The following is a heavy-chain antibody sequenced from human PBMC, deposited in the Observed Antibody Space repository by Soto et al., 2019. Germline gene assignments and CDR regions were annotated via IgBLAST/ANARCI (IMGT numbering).Heavy chain of an antibody. Sequence: QVQLVQSGAEVKRPGASVKVSCEASGYTFTTYDINWVRQASGQGLEWRGCVNPSSGNTVYAQKFHGRLSTTWDTAIRTAYMELRSLNSADTDIYYCSRGLTYILNGPWGQGTLGTVSS. V-gene: IGHV1-8*02. CDR2: VNPSSGNT. CDR3: SRGLTYILNGP. D-gene: IGHD3-16*01. CDR1: GYTFTTYD. J-gene: IGHJ5*02.